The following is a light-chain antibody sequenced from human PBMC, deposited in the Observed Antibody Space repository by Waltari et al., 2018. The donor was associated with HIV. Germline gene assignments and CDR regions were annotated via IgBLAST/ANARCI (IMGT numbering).Light chain of an antibody. Sequence: DVVTTQSPLSLPVTPGAPASISCRSSRSLLHSDGYNYLDWYLQKPGQSPQLLIYLGSNRASGVPDRISGSGSGTEFTLKISRVGAEDVGLYYCMQALETPRTFGQGTKLEIK. V-gene: IGKV2-28*01. CDR3: MQALETPRT. J-gene: IGKJ2*02. CDR2: LGS. CDR1: RSLLHSDGYNY.